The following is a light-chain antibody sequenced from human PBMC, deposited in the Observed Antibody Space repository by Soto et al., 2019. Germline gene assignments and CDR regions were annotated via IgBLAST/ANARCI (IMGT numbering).Light chain of an antibody. J-gene: IGLJ2*01. CDR1: SRDVGGYNL. V-gene: IGLV2-23*01. CDR3: CARADTSSVL. CDR2: EGT. Sequence: QSALTQPASVSGSPGQSIIISCTGTSRDVGGYNLFSWYQQYPDKAPKLIIYEGTKRPSGVSNRFSGSWSGDTASLTISGLQAGDEGDYYCCARADTSSVLFGGGTKLTVL.